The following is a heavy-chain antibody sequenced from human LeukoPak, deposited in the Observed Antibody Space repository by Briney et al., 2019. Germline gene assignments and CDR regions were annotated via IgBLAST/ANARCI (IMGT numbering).Heavy chain of an antibody. Sequence: GASVKVSCKASGYTFSNYGIRWVRQAPGQGLEWMGWIRAYNGNTNYAQKFQGRVTMTTDTSTSTAYMELRSLRFDDTAVYYCARDDYGDYQRYWGQGTLVTVSS. J-gene: IGHJ4*02. D-gene: IGHD4-17*01. CDR3: ARDDYGDYQRY. CDR1: GYTFSNYG. CDR2: IRAYNGNT. V-gene: IGHV1-18*01.